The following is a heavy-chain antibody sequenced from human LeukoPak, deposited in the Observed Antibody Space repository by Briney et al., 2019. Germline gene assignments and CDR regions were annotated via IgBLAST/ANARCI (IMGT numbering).Heavy chain of an antibody. Sequence: PSETLSLTCAVYGGSFSGYYWSWIRQPPGKGLEWIGEINHSGSTNYDPSLKSRVTISVDTSKNQFSLKLSSVTAADTAVYYCARDRGDYGDYVWYFDLWGRGTLVTVSS. CDR1: GGSFSGYY. J-gene: IGHJ2*01. V-gene: IGHV4-34*01. D-gene: IGHD4-17*01. CDR3: ARDRGDYGDYVWYFDL. CDR2: INHSGST.